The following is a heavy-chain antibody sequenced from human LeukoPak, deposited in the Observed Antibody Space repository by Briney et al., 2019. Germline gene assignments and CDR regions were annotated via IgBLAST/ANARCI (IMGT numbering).Heavy chain of an antibody. CDR2: IYYSGST. V-gene: IGHV4-59*01. CDR1: GGPISSYY. Sequence: PSETLSLTCTVSGGPISSYYWSWIRQPPGKGLEWIGYIYYSGSTNYNPSLKSRVTISVDTSKNQFSLKLSSVTAADTAVYYCAGLHPDYFDYWGQGTLVTVSS. CDR3: AGLHPDYFDY. J-gene: IGHJ4*02.